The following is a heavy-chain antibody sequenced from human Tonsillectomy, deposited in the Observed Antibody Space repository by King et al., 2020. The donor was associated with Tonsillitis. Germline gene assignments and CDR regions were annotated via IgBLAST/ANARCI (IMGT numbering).Heavy chain of an antibody. D-gene: IGHD3-10*01. CDR2: ISPSSGNI. J-gene: IGHJ4*02. V-gene: IGHV3-21*01. CDR3: ARDLSGRAPLYYCDY. Sequence: VQLVESGGGLVKPGGSLRLSCAASGFTFSSYSMNWVRQAPGKGLERVSSISPSSGNIYYADSVKGRFTISRDNAKNSLYLQMNSLRAEDTAVYYCARDLSGRAPLYYCDYWGQGTLVTVSS. CDR1: GFTFSSYS.